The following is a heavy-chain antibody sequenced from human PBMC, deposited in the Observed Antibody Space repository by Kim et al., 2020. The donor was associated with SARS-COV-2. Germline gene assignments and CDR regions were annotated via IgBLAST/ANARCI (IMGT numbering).Heavy chain of an antibody. CDR1: GGSISSGDCY. J-gene: IGHJ4*02. Sequence: SETLSLTCTVSGGSISSGDCYWSWIRQPPAKGLEWIGYIYYSGSTYYNPSLKSRITISVDTSRSQFSLKLSSVTAADTAVYYCARVGTTYYDSSGPIDYWGQGTLVTVSS. CDR3: ARVGTTYYDSSGPIDY. V-gene: IGHV4-30-4*01. D-gene: IGHD3-22*01. CDR2: IYYSGST.